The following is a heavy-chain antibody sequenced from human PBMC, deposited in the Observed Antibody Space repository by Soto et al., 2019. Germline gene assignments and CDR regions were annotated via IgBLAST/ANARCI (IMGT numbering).Heavy chain of an antibody. CDR3: ARDDGYSSSFDY. CDR2: INPNSGGT. CDR1: GYTFTGYY. D-gene: IGHD6-6*01. J-gene: IGHJ4*02. V-gene: IGHV1-2*02. Sequence: ASVKVSCKASGYTFTGYYMHWVRQAPGQGLEWMGWINPNSGGTNYAQKFQGRVTMTRDTSISTAYMELSRLRSDDTAVYYCARDDGYSSSFDYWGQGTLVTVPQ.